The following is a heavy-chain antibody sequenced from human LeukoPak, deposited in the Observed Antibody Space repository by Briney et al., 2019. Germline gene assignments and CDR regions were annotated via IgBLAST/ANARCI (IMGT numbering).Heavy chain of an antibody. Sequence: ASVKVSCKASGGTFSSYAISWVRQAPGQGLEWMGGIIPIFGTANYAQKFQGRVKIPADESTSTAYMELSSLRSEDTAVYYCARSPRPYSYDSSGYYSEYYFDYWGQGTLVTVSS. CDR3: ARSPRPYSYDSSGYYSEYYFDY. V-gene: IGHV1-69*01. CDR2: IIPIFGTA. D-gene: IGHD3-22*01. CDR1: GGTFSSYA. J-gene: IGHJ4*02.